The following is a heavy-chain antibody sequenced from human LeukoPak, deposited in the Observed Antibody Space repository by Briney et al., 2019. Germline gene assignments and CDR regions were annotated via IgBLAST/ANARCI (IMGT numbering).Heavy chain of an antibody. V-gene: IGHV3-23*01. CDR1: GFPFSSYG. CDR2: LSTSGAAT. Sequence: GGSLRLSCTASGFPFSSYGMHWVRQAPGKGPEWVSTLSTSGAATYYADSVKGRFTISRDNSQNTLYLQMNSLRAEDTAVYYCAKKGYAGSGTYSYYFDYWGQGALVTVSS. D-gene: IGHD3-10*01. CDR3: AKKGYAGSGTYSYYFDY. J-gene: IGHJ4*02.